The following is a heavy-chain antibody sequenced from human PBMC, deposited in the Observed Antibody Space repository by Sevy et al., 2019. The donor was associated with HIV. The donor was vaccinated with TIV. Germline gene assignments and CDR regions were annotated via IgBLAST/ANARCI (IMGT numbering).Heavy chain of an antibody. CDR1: GYTFTGYY. D-gene: IGHD3-9*01. Sequence: ASVKVSCKASGYTFTGYYMHWVRQAPGQGLGWMGWINPNSGGTNYAQKFQGRVTMTRDTSISTAYMELSRLRSDDTAVYYCARDRQYDILTGKYFDYWGQGTLVTVSS. J-gene: IGHJ4*02. CDR2: INPNSGGT. V-gene: IGHV1-2*02. CDR3: ARDRQYDILTGKYFDY.